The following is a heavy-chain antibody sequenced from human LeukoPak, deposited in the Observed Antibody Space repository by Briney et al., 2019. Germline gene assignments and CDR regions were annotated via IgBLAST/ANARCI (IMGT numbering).Heavy chain of an antibody. J-gene: IGHJ3*02. CDR2: IYPGDSDT. Sequence: GESLETSCKGSGYSFTSYWIDWVRQMPGKGLEWMGIIYPGDSDTRYSPSFQGQVTISADKSISTAYLQWSSLKASDTAMYYCARRREDTAMVHAFDIWGRGTSDSVPS. V-gene: IGHV5-51*01. CDR1: GYSFTSYW. D-gene: IGHD5-18*01. CDR3: ARRREDTAMVHAFDI.